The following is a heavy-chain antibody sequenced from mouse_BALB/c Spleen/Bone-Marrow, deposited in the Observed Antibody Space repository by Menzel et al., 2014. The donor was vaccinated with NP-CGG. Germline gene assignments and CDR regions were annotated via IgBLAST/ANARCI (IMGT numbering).Heavy chain of an antibody. CDR2: IYPGNGNA. D-gene: IGHD2-1*01. CDR1: GYAFSTYW. CDR3: SRGGNHGTY. Sequence: VKLMESGAELVRPGSSVKISCKASGYAFSTYWMNWVKRRPGQGLEWIGQIYPGNGNADYNGKFKDKATLTADKSSRTAYMHLSSLTSEDSAVYFCSRGGNHGTYWGQGTLVTVSA. J-gene: IGHJ3*01. V-gene: IGHV1-80*01.